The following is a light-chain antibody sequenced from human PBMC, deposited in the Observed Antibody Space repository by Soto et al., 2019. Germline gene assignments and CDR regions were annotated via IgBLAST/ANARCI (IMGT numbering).Light chain of an antibody. CDR3: HQSDL. Sequence: DIQLSQSPSSWYASVGDRVSMTCRASERLKTSLAWYRQQPGNAPKLLIYAASSLTSGVPSKFSGSGSGTDLPLPITSLQPEDFAPYSCHQSDLVGPGTQPEIK. CDR1: ERLKTS. V-gene: IGKV1-12*01. J-gene: IGKJ5*01. CDR2: AAS.